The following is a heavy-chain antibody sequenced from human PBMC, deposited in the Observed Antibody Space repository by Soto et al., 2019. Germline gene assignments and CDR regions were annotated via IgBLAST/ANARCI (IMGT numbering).Heavy chain of an antibody. V-gene: IGHV3-64D*06. Sequence: PGGSLRLSCSASGFTFSSYAMHWVRQAPGKGLEYVSAISSNGGSTYYADSVKGRFTISRDNSKNTLYLQMSSLRAEDTAVYYCVKGSITGTRAFDIWGQGTMVTV. J-gene: IGHJ3*02. D-gene: IGHD1-7*01. CDR3: VKGSITGTRAFDI. CDR2: ISSNGGST. CDR1: GFTFSSYA.